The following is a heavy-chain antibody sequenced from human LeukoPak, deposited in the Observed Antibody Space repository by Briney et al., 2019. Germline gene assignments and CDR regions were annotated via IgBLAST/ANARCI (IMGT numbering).Heavy chain of an antibody. D-gene: IGHD3-22*01. V-gene: IGHV3-74*01. J-gene: IGHJ5*02. CDR3: ARGGYHFNNWFDP. CDR2: INSDGSDT. CDR1: GFTFSSYW. Sequence: PGESLRLSCAASGFTFSSYWMHWVRQAPGKGLVCVSRINSDGSDTRYAESVKGRFTISRDNARNTVYLETNSLRAEDTAVYYCARGGYHFNNWFDPWGQGTLVTVSS.